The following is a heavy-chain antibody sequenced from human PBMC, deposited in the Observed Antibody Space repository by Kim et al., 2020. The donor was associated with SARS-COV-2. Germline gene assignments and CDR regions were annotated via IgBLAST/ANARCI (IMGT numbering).Heavy chain of an antibody. CDR2: IWNDVSNY. V-gene: IGHV3-33*01. Sequence: GGSLRLSCAASGFTFSNSGMHWVRQAPGKGLEWVAVIWNDVSNYYYADSVSGRFTITRDNYKKTRYLQLQRQRVKNTDVADYERDRTRESTLLFVDAFD. CDR1: GFTFSNSG. CDR3: ERDRTRESTLLFVDAFD. J-gene: IGHJ3*01. D-gene: IGHD2-15*01.